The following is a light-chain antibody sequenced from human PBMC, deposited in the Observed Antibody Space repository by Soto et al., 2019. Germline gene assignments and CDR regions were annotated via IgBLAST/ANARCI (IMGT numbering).Light chain of an antibody. CDR2: DTS. J-gene: IGKJ5*01. CDR1: QSISSY. Sequence: IILTQSPATLHFYTRVXSPPSCRASQSISSYLSWYQQKPGQAPRPVIYDTSNRATDTPARFSGSGSGTDFTLTISSLEPEDFAVYYCQQYSNWPPTFGQGTRLETK. V-gene: IGKV3-11*01. CDR3: QQYSNWPPT.